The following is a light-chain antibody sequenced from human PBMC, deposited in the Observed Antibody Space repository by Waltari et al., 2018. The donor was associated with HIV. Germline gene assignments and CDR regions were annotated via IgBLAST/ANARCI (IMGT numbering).Light chain of an antibody. Sequence: SYVVTQPPSVSVAPGETATITCGGNKIGDDSGPWYPQKPGQAPVVVIYDDSDRPSGIPERLSASNSGNTATLTISRGEAGDEADYYCQVWDIRSDSVVFGGGTKLTVL. V-gene: IGLV3-21*04. CDR2: DDS. CDR3: QVWDIRSDSVV. J-gene: IGLJ2*01. CDR1: KIGDDS.